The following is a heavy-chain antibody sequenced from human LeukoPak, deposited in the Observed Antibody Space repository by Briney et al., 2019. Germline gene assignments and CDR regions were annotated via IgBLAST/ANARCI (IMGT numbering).Heavy chain of an antibody. CDR3: ARVPLRSPRGSSWYRDAFDI. CDR2: IYTSGST. Sequence: SETLSLTCTVSGGSISSGSYYWSWIRQPAGKGLEWIGRIYTSGSTNYNPSLKSRVTISVDTSKNQFSLKLSSVTAADTAVYYCARVPLRSPRGSSWYRDAFDIWGQGTMVTVSS. V-gene: IGHV4-61*02. CDR1: GGSISSGSYY. D-gene: IGHD6-13*01. J-gene: IGHJ3*02.